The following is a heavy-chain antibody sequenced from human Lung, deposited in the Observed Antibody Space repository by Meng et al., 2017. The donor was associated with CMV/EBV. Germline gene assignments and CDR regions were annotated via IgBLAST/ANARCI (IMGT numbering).Heavy chain of an antibody. D-gene: IGHD2-15*01. J-gene: IGHJ6*02. V-gene: IGHV3-7*01. CDR3: ARDSASVGSGYYYYYGMDV. Sequence: GEXXKISCAASGFTFSSYWMSWVRQAPGKGLEWVANIKQDGSEKYYVDSVKGRFTIPRDNAKNSLYLQMNSLRAEDTAVYYCARDSASVGSGYYYYYGMDVWGQGTTVTVSS. CDR2: IKQDGSEK. CDR1: GFTFSSYW.